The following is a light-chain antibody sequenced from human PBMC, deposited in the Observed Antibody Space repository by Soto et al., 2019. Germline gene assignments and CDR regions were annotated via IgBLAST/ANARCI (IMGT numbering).Light chain of an antibody. CDR3: ASRDDSLNGVV. V-gene: IGLV1-44*01. Sequence: QSVLTQPPSASGTPGQRVTISCSGSNSNIGSNTVNWYQQLTGTAPKLLIYSNNQRPSGVPGRFSDSKSGASASLAISALQSEDEAAYYCASRDDSLNGVVFGGGTKLTVL. J-gene: IGLJ2*01. CDR2: SNN. CDR1: NSNIGSNT.